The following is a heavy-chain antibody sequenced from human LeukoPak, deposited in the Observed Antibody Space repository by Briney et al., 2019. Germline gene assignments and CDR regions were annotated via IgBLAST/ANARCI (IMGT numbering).Heavy chain of an antibody. J-gene: IGHJ4*02. CDR1: GFIFGDYG. Sequence: GGSLRLSCAASGFIFGDYGMQWVRQAPGKGLEWVSFIRYDGSNKYYPDSVRGRFTISRDNSKNTLYLQMGSLRAEDMAVYYCARAPYGDYGVFYFDYWGQGTLVTVSS. D-gene: IGHD4-17*01. CDR3: ARAPYGDYGVFYFDY. CDR2: IRYDGSNK. V-gene: IGHV3-30*02.